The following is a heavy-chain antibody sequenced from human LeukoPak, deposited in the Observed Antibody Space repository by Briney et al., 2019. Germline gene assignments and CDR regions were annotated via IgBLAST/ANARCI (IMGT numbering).Heavy chain of an antibody. D-gene: IGHD3-22*01. CDR1: GFTFGDYA. Sequence: GGSLRLSCTASGFTFGDYAMSWFRQAPGKGLEWVGFIRSKAYGGTTEYAASVKGRFTISRDDSKSIAYLQMNSLKTEDTAVYYCTRATEDTSGYYPPYYFDYWGPGTLVTVSS. CDR3: TRATEDTSGYYPPYYFDY. J-gene: IGHJ4*02. CDR2: IRSKAYGGTT. V-gene: IGHV3-49*03.